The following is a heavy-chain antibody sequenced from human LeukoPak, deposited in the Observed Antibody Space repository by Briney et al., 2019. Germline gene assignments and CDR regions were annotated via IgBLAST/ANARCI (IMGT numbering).Heavy chain of an antibody. CDR3: AKDFAYGSYFDY. J-gene: IGHJ4*02. CDR2: ISGSGGST. CDR1: GGSISSYY. Sequence: ETLSLTCTVSGGSISSYYWSWVRQAPGKGLEWVSAISGSGGSTYYADSVKGRFTISRDNSKNTYLQMNSLRAEDTAVYYCAKDFAYGSYFDYWGQGTLVTVSS. D-gene: IGHD3-16*01. V-gene: IGHV3-23*01.